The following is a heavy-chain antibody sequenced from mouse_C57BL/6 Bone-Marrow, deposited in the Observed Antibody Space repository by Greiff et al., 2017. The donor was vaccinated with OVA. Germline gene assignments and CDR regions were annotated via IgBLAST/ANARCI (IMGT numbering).Heavy chain of an antibody. J-gene: IGHJ3*01. CDR3: TTNYYYGSSYVWFAY. V-gene: IGHV14-4*01. Sequence: EVKLQESGAELVRPGASVKLSCTASGFNIKDDYMHWVKQRPEQGLEWIGWIDPENGDTEYASKFQGKATITADTSSNTAYLQLSSLTSEDTAVYYCTTNYYYGSSYVWFAYWGQGTLVTVSA. CDR2: IDPENGDT. CDR1: GFNIKDDY. D-gene: IGHD1-1*01.